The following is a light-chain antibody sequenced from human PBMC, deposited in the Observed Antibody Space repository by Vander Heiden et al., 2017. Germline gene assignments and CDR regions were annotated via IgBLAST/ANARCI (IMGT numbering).Light chain of an antibody. Sequence: DIVMTQSPLSLPVTPGEPASISCRSNQSLLHSNGYNYLDWYLQKPGQSPQLLIYLGSDRASGVPDRFSGSGSGTDFTLRISRVEAEDVGVYYCMQALQTLLTFAGGTKVEIK. V-gene: IGKV2-28*01. J-gene: IGKJ4*01. CDR2: LGS. CDR3: MQALQTLLT. CDR1: QSLLHSNGYNY.